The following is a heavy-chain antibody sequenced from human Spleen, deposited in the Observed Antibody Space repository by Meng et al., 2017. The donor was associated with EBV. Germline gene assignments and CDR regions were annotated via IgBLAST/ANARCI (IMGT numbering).Heavy chain of an antibody. V-gene: IGHV1-46*01. CDR2: INPSGGGT. D-gene: IGHD2-15*01. CDR3: ARDIRESNKIAHIDK. J-gene: IGHJ4*02. Sequence: QVQLVQSWAEVKKSWTSVKISCKASGYIFTSQNIHWVRQAPGQGLEWMGIINPSGGGTRFIDKFQGRVTVTRDTAASTVYMELRGLKSEDTAIYYCARDIRESNKIAHIDKWGQGTLVTVSS. CDR1: GYIFTSQN.